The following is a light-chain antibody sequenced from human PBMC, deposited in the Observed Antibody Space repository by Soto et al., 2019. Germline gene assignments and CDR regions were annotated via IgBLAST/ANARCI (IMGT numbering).Light chain of an antibody. J-gene: IGKJ1*01. V-gene: IGKV3-20*01. CDR2: DAS. CDR1: QSVSSSF. Sequence: EIVLTQSPGTLSLSPGERATLSCRASQSVSSSFLAWYQQKPGQAPRLLIYDASSRATGIPDRFSGSGSGTDFTLTISSLEPEDFAVYSCQQYSSSPWPFGRGTKVEIK. CDR3: QQYSSSPWP.